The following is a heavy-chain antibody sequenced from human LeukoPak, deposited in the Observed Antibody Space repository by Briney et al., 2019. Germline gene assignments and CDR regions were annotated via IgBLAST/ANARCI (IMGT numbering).Heavy chain of an antibody. V-gene: IGHV3-48*03. J-gene: IGHJ3*02. Sequence: TGGSLRLSCAASGFTFSSYEMNWVRQAPGKGLEWVSYISSSGSTIYYADSVKGRFTISRDNAKNSLYLQMNSLRAEDTAVYYCARVGYSSSWYDAFDIWGQGTMVTVSS. CDR3: ARVGYSSSWYDAFDI. CDR1: GFTFSSYE. D-gene: IGHD6-13*01. CDR2: ISSSGSTI.